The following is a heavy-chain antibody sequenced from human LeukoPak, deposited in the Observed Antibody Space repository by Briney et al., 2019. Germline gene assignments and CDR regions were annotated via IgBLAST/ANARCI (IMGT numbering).Heavy chain of an antibody. J-gene: IGHJ4*02. CDR2: MRSKAYGGTT. D-gene: IGHD5-18*01. Sequence: GGSLRLSCTASGFTFGDYAMSWFRQAPGKGLEWVGFMRSKAYGGTTEYAASVKGRFTISRDDSKSIAYLQMNSLKTEDTAVYYCTRDRGGGYSYGSSDYWGQATLVTVSS. V-gene: IGHV3-49*03. CDR3: TRDRGGGYSYGSSDY. CDR1: GFTFGDYA.